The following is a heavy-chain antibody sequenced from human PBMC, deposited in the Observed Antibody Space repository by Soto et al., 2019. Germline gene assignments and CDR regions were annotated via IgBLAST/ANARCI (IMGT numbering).Heavy chain of an antibody. CDR1: TYTFSRYW. J-gene: IGHJ4*02. Sequence: GESLKISCKGSTYTFSRYWIGWVRQLPGQGLEWLGLIYPGNSDTKYSPSLQGQVTISADQSISTAYLQWSSLKASDTAMYFCASLPRYDTFSAFDFWGQGTLVTVSS. D-gene: IGHD3-22*01. CDR3: ASLPRYDTFSAFDF. CDR2: IYPGNSDT. V-gene: IGHV5-51*01.